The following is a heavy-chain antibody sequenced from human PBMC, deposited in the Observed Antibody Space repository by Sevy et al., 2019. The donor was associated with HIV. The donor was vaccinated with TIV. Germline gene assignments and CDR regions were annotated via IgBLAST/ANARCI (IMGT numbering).Heavy chain of an antibody. CDR2: IRSKAYGGPT. CDR1: GFTFGDHA. J-gene: IGHJ3*02. Sequence: GGSLRLSCIASGFTFGDHAMSWFRQAPGKGLEWVGFIRSKAYGGPTQYAASVKGRFTISRDDSKSIAYLQMNSLKTEDTVVYYCTRRIFGDIWGQGTMVTVSS. D-gene: IGHD2-15*01. CDR3: TRRIFGDI. V-gene: IGHV3-49*03.